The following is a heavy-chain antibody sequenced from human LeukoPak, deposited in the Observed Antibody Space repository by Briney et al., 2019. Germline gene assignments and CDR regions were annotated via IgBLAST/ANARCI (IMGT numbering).Heavy chain of an antibody. CDR3: ARVAARGYCSSTSCYGYNWFDP. V-gene: IGHV1-18*01. CDR1: GYTFTSYG. Sequence: ASVKVSCKASGYTFTSYGISWVRQAPGQGLEWMGWISAYNGNTNYAQKLQGRVTMTTDTSTSTAYMELRSLRSEDTAVYYCARVAARGYCSSTSCYGYNWFDPWGQGTLVTVSS. D-gene: IGHD2-2*01. CDR2: ISAYNGNT. J-gene: IGHJ5*02.